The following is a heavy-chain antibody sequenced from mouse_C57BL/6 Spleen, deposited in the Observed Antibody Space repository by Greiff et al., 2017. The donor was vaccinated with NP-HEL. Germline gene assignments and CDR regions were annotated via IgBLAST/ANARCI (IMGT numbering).Heavy chain of an antibody. CDR1: GFTFSDYY. CDR3: AREVCDYDGDYYALGY. Sequence: EVMLVESEGGLVQPGSSMKLSCTASGFTFSDYYMAWVRQVPEKGLEWVANINYDGSSTYYLDSLKSSSIFSRDNAKNIVYLQISSLKSENTATYSCAREVCDYDGDYYALGYWGQGTSVTVSS. CDR2: INYDGSST. D-gene: IGHD2-4*01. V-gene: IGHV5-16*01. J-gene: IGHJ4*01.